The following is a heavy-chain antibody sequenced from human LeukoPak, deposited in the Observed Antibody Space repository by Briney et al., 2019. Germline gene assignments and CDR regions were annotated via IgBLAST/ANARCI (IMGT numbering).Heavy chain of an antibody. J-gene: IGHJ6*02. V-gene: IGHV4-39*01. CDR3: ARQVGSSYYYYYYGMDV. CDR1: GSSISSRSYY. CDR2: IYYSGST. D-gene: IGHD6-25*01. Sequence: SETLSLTCTVSGSSISSRSYYWGWIRQPPGKGLEWIGSIYYSGSTYYNPSLKSRVTISVDTSKNQFSLKLSSVTAADTAVYYCARQVGSSYYYYYYGMDVWGQGTTVTVSS.